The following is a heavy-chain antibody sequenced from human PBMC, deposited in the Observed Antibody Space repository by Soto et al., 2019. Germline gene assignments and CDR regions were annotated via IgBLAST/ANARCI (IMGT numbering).Heavy chain of an antibody. CDR1: GGSISSGGYS. Sequence: SETLSLTCAVSGGSISSGGYSWSWIRQSPGKGLEWIGYIYHSGSTYYNPSLKSRVTISVDRSKNQFSLKLSSVTAADTAVYYCARVRSSGWDSNWFDPWGQGTLVTVSS. D-gene: IGHD6-19*01. CDR3: ARVRSSGWDSNWFDP. CDR2: IYHSGST. V-gene: IGHV4-30-2*06. J-gene: IGHJ5*02.